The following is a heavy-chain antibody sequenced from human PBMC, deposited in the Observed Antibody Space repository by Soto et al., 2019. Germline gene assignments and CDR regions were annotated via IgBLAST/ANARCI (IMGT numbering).Heavy chain of an antibody. CDR3: AKDLIDYYDSDYFDY. Sequence: GGSLRLSCAASGFTFNIYAMTWVRQAPGKGLEWVSAISRYGDFTYYADSVEGRFTISRDNSKNTLYLQMNSLRAEDTAVYYCAKDLIDYYDSDYFDYWGQGTLVTVSS. CDR2: ISRYGDFT. V-gene: IGHV3-23*01. CDR1: GFTFNIYA. D-gene: IGHD3-22*01. J-gene: IGHJ4*02.